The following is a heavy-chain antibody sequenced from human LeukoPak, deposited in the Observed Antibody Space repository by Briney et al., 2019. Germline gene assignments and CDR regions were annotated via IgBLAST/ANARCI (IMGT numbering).Heavy chain of an antibody. CDR1: GFTFSSYA. V-gene: IGHV3-23*01. J-gene: IGHJ6*02. Sequence: GGSLRLSCAASGFTFSSYAMSWVRQAPGKGLEWVSAISGSGGSTYYADSVKGRFTISRDNSKNTLYLQMNSLRAEDTAVYYCTKSVAIYFYYGLDVWGQGTTVTVSS. CDR3: TKSVAIYFYYGLDV. D-gene: IGHD3-3*01. CDR2: ISGSGGST.